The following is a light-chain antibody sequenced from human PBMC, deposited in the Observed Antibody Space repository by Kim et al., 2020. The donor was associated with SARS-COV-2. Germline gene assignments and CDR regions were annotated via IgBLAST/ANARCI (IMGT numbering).Light chain of an antibody. CDR3: SSYTSSSTLVYV. V-gene: IGLV2-14*03. Sequence: QSALTQPASVSGSPGQSITISCTGTSSDVGGYHYVSWYQQHPGKAPNLMIYDVSNRPSGVSIRFSGSKSGNTATLTISGLQAEDEDDYYCSSYTSSSTLVYVFGTGTKVTVL. J-gene: IGLJ1*01. CDR1: SSDVGGYHY. CDR2: DVS.